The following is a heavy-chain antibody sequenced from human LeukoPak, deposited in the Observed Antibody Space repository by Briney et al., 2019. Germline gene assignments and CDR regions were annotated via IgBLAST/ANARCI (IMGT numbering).Heavy chain of an antibody. CDR1: GFTFSACN. CDR2: ISNDGNNK. D-gene: IGHD3-10*01. V-gene: IGHV3-30*03. Sequence: GRSLRLSCEASGFTFSACNLHWVRQAPGRGLEWVAVISNDGNNKYYADSVKGRFTVSRDNSKNTLYLQMNTLKPEDTAVFYCARGLLGVSGAFDIWGQGTLVTVSS. CDR3: ARGLLGVSGAFDI. J-gene: IGHJ3*02.